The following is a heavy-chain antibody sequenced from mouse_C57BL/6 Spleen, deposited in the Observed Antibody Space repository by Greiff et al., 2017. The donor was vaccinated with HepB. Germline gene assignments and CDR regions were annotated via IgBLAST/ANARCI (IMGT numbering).Heavy chain of an antibody. V-gene: IGHV5-4*01. Sequence: EVKLVESGGGLVKPGGSLKLSCAASGFTFSSYAMSWVRQTPEKRLEWVATISDGGSYTYYPDNVKGRFTISRDNAKNNLYLQMSHLKSEDTAMYYCARDGAYYSNFLGYFDVWGTGTTVTVSS. J-gene: IGHJ1*03. D-gene: IGHD2-5*01. CDR1: GFTFSSYA. CDR2: ISDGGSYT. CDR3: ARDGAYYSNFLGYFDV.